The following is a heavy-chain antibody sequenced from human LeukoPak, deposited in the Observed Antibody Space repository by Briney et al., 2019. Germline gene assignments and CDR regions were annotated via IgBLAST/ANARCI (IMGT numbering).Heavy chain of an antibody. Sequence: GASVKVSCKASGYTFTNYGISWVRQAPGQGLEWMGWISAYNGNTNYAQKLQGRVTMTTDTSTSTAYMELRSLRSDDTAVYYCARCSTIIAAAGRDNWFDHWGQGTLVTVSS. V-gene: IGHV1-18*01. CDR2: ISAYNGNT. D-gene: IGHD6-13*01. CDR3: ARCSTIIAAAGRDNWFDH. J-gene: IGHJ5*02. CDR1: GYTFTNYG.